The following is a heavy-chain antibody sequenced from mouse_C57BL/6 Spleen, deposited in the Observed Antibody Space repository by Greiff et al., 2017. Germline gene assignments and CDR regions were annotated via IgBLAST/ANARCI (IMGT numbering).Heavy chain of an antibody. J-gene: IGHJ2*01. CDR3: ASSGLFFDY. Sequence: QVQLLQPGAELVKPGASVKLSCKASGYTFTSYWMHWVKQRPGPGLEWIGMIHPNSGSTNYTEKFKSKATLTVDKSSSTAYLQLSILTSEYSAIYYCASSGLFFDYWGQGTTLTVSS. CDR2: IHPNSGST. CDR1: GYTFTSYW. V-gene: IGHV1-64*01.